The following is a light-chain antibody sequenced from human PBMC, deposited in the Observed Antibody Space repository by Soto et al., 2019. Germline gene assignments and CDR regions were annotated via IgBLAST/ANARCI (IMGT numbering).Light chain of an antibody. Sequence: DIQLTQSPSSLSASVGDRVTITCQASQDISTYLNWYQQKPGRAPKLLIYDASNLETGVPSRFSGSGSRTDFTFTISSLQPEDIATYYCQQYDYVPRNFGQGTKLAIK. CDR1: QDISTY. CDR2: DAS. CDR3: QQYDYVPRN. V-gene: IGKV1-33*01. J-gene: IGKJ2*01.